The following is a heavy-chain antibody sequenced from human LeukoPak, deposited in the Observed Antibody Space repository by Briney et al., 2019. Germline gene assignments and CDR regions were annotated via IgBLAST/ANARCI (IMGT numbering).Heavy chain of an antibody. Sequence: GGSLRLSCAAPGFTFSDYYMSWIRQAPGKGLEWVSYISSSGSTIYYADSVKGRFTISRDNAKNSLYLQMNSLRAEDTAVYYCARSEYDYVWGSYRYFDYWGQGTLVTVSS. J-gene: IGHJ4*02. D-gene: IGHD3-16*02. CDR1: GFTFSDYY. V-gene: IGHV3-11*01. CDR3: ARSEYDYVWGSYRYFDY. CDR2: ISSSGSTI.